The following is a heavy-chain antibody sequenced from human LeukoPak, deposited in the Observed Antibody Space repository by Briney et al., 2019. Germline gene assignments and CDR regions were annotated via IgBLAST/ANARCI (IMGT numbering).Heavy chain of an antibody. Sequence: PSETLSLTCTVCGDSISNYYWSWIRQPPGKGLEWIGYIYYSGSTNYNPSLKSRVTISVDTSKNQFSLKLSSVTAADTAVYYCARDSSGWYHWFDPWGQGTLVTVSS. V-gene: IGHV4-59*01. CDR3: ARDSSGWYHWFDP. D-gene: IGHD6-19*01. CDR1: GDSISNYY. CDR2: IYYSGST. J-gene: IGHJ5*02.